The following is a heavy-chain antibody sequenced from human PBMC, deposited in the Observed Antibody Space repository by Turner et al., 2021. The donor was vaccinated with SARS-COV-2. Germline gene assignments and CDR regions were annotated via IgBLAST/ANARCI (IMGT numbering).Heavy chain of an antibody. CDR3: ARLMDTAMDYYGTDV. CDR1: GGSISSSSYY. J-gene: IGHJ6*02. CDR2: IYYRGSA. V-gene: IGHV4-39*01. D-gene: IGHD5-18*01. Sequence: QLQLQESGPGLVKPSETLSLTCTVSGGSISSSSYYWGWIRQPPGKGLEWIGNIYYRGSAYYNPTLKSRVTISVDPYKNQLYLKLTSVTAADTAVYYCARLMDTAMDYYGTDVWGQGTTVTVSS.